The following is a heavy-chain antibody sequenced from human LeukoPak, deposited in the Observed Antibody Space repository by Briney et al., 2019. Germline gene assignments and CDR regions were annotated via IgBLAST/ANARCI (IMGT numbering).Heavy chain of an antibody. Sequence: GGSLRLSCAASGFTFSSYSMTWVRQAPGKGLEWVSSISSSSSYIYYADSVKGRFTISRDNAKNSLYLQMNSLRAEDTAVYYCARDPHVSGSYHYPDFDYWGQGTLVTVSS. V-gene: IGHV3-21*01. CDR2: ISSSSSYI. CDR1: GFTFSSYS. J-gene: IGHJ4*02. CDR3: ARDPHVSGSYHYPDFDY. D-gene: IGHD3-16*02.